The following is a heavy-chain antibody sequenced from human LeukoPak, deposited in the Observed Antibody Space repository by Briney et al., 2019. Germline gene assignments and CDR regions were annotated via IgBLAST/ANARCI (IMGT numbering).Heavy chain of an antibody. D-gene: IGHD4-23*01. CDR2: FDPEDGET. V-gene: IGHV1-24*01. Sequence: ASVKVSCKVSGYTLTELSMHWVRQAPGKGLEWMGGFDPEDGETIYAQKFQGRVTMTEDTSTDTAYMELRSLRSDDTAVYYCARDWCLRDYGGNSGCAFDIWGQGTMVTVSS. CDR3: ARDWCLRDYGGNSGCAFDI. CDR1: GYTLTELS. J-gene: IGHJ3*02.